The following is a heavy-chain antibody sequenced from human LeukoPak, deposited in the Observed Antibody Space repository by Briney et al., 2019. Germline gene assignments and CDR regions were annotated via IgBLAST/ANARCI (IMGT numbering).Heavy chain of an antibody. CDR2: IRSDGNSE. CDR3: ARDPSEYCGRITCYVEEGY. J-gene: IGHJ4*02. D-gene: IGHD2-2*01. CDR1: GFTFSSYG. Sequence: PGGSLRLSCAASGFTFSSYGMHWVRQAPGMGLEWVAFIRSDGNSENYADSVKGRFTISRDNSKNTMYLQMNSLRAEDTAVYYCARDPSEYCGRITCYVEEGYWGQGTLVTVSS. V-gene: IGHV3-30*02.